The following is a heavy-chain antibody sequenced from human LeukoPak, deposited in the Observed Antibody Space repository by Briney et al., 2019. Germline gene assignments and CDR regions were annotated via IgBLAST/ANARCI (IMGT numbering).Heavy chain of an antibody. D-gene: IGHD4-17*01. CDR3: AKEIMTTVTRTASFDY. CDR1: GFTFSSYA. V-gene: IGHV3-23*01. CDR2: ISGSGGST. J-gene: IGHJ4*02. Sequence: GGSLRLSCAASGFTFSSYAMSWVRQAPGKGLEWVSAISGSGGSTYYADSVKGRFTISRDNAKNTLYLQMNSLRAEDTAVYYCAKEIMTTVTRTASFDYWGQGTLVTVSS.